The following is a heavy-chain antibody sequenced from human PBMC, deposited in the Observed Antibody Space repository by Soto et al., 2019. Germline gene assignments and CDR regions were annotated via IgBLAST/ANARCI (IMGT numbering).Heavy chain of an antibody. Sequence: NPSETLSLTCAVYGGSFSGYYWSWIRQPPGKGLEWIGEINHSGSTNYNPSLKGRVTISVDTSKNQFSLKLSSVTAADTAVYYCASLAVAGPNWTPDYWGQGTLVTVSS. V-gene: IGHV4-34*01. CDR1: GGSFSGYY. CDR3: ASLAVAGPNWTPDY. CDR2: INHSGST. D-gene: IGHD6-19*01. J-gene: IGHJ4*02.